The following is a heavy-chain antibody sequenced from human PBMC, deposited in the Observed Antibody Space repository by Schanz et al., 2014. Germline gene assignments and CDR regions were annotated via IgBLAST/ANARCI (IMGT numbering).Heavy chain of an antibody. Sequence: QVQMVQSGSELKKPGASVKVSCKASGYTFTNYAMNWVRQAPGQGLEWMGRINPNSGGTNYAQKFQGRVTMTRDTSISTAYMELRRLRSDDTAVYYCARELRLEYYFDYWGQGTQVTVSS. CDR1: GYTFTNYA. CDR3: ARELRLEYYFDY. J-gene: IGHJ4*02. V-gene: IGHV1-2*06. D-gene: IGHD4-17*01. CDR2: INPNSGGT.